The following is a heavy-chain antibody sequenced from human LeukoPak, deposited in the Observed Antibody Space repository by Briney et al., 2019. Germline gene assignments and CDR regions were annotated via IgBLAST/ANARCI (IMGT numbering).Heavy chain of an antibody. D-gene: IGHD3-22*01. CDR1: GFTFGDYV. J-gene: IGHJ3*02. Sequence: GRSLRLSCTASGFTFGDYVMSWVRQAPGKGLEWVGFIRSKAYGGTTKNAASVKGRFTISRDDSRSIAYLRMNSLKTEDTAVYYCTRRYNYDSSGYYYVRDAFDIWGQGTMVTVSS. V-gene: IGHV3-49*04. CDR3: TRRYNYDSSGYYYVRDAFDI. CDR2: IRSKAYGGTT.